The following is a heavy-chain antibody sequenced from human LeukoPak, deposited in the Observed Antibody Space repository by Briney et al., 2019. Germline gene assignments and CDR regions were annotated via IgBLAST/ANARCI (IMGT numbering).Heavy chain of an antibody. Sequence: AASVKVSCKASGYTFTTYDITWVRQAPRQGLEWMGWMNPDSTNTGYAQKFRGRVTMTRDNSISTAYMELSSLRSEDTAVYYCARGVRNLLVSDYWGQGTLVTVSS. D-gene: IGHD2-8*02. CDR3: ARGVRNLLVSDY. J-gene: IGHJ4*02. CDR1: GYTFTTYD. V-gene: IGHV1-8*01. CDR2: MNPDSTNT.